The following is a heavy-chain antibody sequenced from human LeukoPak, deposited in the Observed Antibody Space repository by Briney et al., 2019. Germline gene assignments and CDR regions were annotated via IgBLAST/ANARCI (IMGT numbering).Heavy chain of an antibody. CDR1: GGSISSGGYY. V-gene: IGHV4-31*03. CDR3: ASGVLGDYVWGSYRYAFDY. Sequence: PLETLSLTCTVSGGSISSGGYYWSWIRQHPGKGLEWIVYIYYSGSTYYNPSLKSRVTISVDTSKNQFSLKLSSVTAADTAVYYCASGVLGDYVWGSYRYAFDYWGQGTLVTVSS. CDR2: IYYSGST. J-gene: IGHJ4*02. D-gene: IGHD3-16*02.